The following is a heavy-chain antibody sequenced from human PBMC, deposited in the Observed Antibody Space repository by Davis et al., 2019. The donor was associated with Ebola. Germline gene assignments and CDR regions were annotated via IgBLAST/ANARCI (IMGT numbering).Heavy chain of an antibody. CDR3: ARLDGDDRYNWFDP. CDR1: GLTFSGYV. J-gene: IGHJ5*02. D-gene: IGHD4-17*01. Sequence: GESLKISCAASGLTFSGYVMNWVRLAPGKGLQWVAGISVRGDSTYYADSVKGRFTVSRDNSKNTLFLQMNSLGVEDTAMYYCARLDGDDRYNWFDPWGQGTLVTVSS. V-gene: IGHV3-23*01. CDR2: ISVRGDST.